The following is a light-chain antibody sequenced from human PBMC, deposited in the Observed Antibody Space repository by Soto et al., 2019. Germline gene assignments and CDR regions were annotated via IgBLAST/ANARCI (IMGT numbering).Light chain of an antibody. CDR3: QQDARASWT. CDR2: DSS. CDR1: QRVSLSY. Sequence: DIVLTQSPDTLSLSPGERVTLSCRASQRVSLSYLVWYQQKPGQAPRLLIYDSSTRASGVPDRFDGGGSGTDFTLTITSLEPEDSAVYYCQQDARASWTFGHGTKVDIK. J-gene: IGKJ1*01. V-gene: IGKV3-20*01.